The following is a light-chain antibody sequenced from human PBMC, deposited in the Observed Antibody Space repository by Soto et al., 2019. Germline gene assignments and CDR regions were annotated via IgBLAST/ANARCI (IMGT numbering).Light chain of an antibody. Sequence: DIVLTQSPGTLSLSPGERATLSCRASQSVSSNYLAWYQQKPGQAPRLLIYGASSRATGIPDRFIGSGSGTDFTLTISRLEPEDVAVYYCQQYGGSPRVTFGGGTKVEIK. J-gene: IGKJ4*01. CDR2: GAS. CDR1: QSVSSNY. CDR3: QQYGGSPRVT. V-gene: IGKV3-20*01.